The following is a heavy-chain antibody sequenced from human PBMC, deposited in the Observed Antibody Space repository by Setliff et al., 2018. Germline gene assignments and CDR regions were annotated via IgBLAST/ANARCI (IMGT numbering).Heavy chain of an antibody. CDR1: DDSISSRHYY. CDR2: IYTSWST. CDR3: ARLSGFLYIDV. D-gene: IGHD3-3*01. J-gene: IGHJ6*03. V-gene: IGHV4-61*09. Sequence: TSETLSLTCAVSDDSISSRHYYWSWIRQPAGKGLEWLGQIYTSWSTNYNPSLKSRVTISVDTSKNQFSLKLSSVTAADTAVYYCARLSGFLYIDVWGKGTTVTVSS.